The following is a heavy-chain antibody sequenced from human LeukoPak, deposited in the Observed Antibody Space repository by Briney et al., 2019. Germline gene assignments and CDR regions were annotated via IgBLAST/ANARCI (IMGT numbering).Heavy chain of an antibody. J-gene: IGHJ3*01. CDR1: GYTFTSYC. CDR2: ISPYNGNT. V-gene: IGHV1-18*01. CDR3: ARGHITMLP. D-gene: IGHD3-10*01. Sequence: GASVKVSCKDSGYTFTSYCITWVRQAPGQGLEWMGWISPYNGNTNYAQNLQGRVTLTTDTSTSTAYMELRSLRSDDTAVYYCARGHITMLPWGQGTLVTVSS.